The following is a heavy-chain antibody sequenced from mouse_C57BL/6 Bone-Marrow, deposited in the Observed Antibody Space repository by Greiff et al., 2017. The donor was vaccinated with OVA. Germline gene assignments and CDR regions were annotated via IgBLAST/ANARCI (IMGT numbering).Heavy chain of an antibody. V-gene: IGHV1-22*01. CDR1: GYTFTDYN. CDR3: ASEGDDYDVNAY. D-gene: IGHD2-4*01. Sequence: EVQLQQSGPELVKPGASVKMSCKASGYTFTDYNMHWVKQSHGKSLEWIGYINPNNGGTSYNQKFKGKATLTVNKSSSTAYMELRSLTSEDSAVYYCASEGDDYDVNAYWGQGTLVTVSA. J-gene: IGHJ3*01. CDR2: INPNNGGT.